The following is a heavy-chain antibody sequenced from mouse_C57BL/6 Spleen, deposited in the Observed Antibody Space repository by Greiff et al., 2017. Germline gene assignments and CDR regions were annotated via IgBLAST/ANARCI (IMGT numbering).Heavy chain of an antibody. V-gene: IGHV14-4*01. CDR3: TTYDYDVEYYFDY. D-gene: IGHD2-4*01. CDR2: IDPENGDT. Sequence: EVQLQQSGAELVRPGASVKLSCTASGFNIKDDYMHWVKQRPEQGLEWIGWIDPENGDTEYASKFQGKATITADTSSNTAYLQLSSLTSEDTAVYYCTTYDYDVEYYFDYWGQGTTLTVSS. CDR1: GFNIKDDY. J-gene: IGHJ2*01.